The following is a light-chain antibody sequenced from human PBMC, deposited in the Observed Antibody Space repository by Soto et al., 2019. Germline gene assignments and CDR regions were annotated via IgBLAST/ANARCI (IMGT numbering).Light chain of an antibody. Sequence: QSVLTQPPSVSAAPGQKVTISCSGSSSNIGNNNVSWYQQHPRTAPKLLIYENNKRPSGIPDRFSGSTSGTSATPGITGLQAGDEADYYCGTWDSSLSAGRVFGTGTKLTVL. CDR3: GTWDSSLSAGRV. J-gene: IGLJ1*01. V-gene: IGLV1-51*02. CDR1: SSNIGNNN. CDR2: ENN.